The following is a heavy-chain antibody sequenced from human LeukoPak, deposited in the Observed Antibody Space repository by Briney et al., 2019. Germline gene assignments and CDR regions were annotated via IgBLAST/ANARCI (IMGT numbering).Heavy chain of an antibody. CDR3: AKRMTSVTTMDP. V-gene: IGHV3-23*01. Sequence: GGSLRLSCVASGLSFSSFSLNWVRQAPGKGLEWVSAISDNGADTYYADSVKGRFTISRDNSKNTLFLQMNSLRAEDTALYYCAKRMTSVTTMDPWGQGTLVTVSS. CDR1: GLSFSSFS. J-gene: IGHJ5*02. D-gene: IGHD4-17*01. CDR2: ISDNGADT.